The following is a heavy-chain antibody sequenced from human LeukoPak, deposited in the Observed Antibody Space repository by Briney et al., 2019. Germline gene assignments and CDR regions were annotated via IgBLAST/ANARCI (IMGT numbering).Heavy chain of an antibody. J-gene: IGHJ4*02. Sequence: SVKVSCKASGGTFSSYTISWVRQASGQGLEWMGRIIPILGIANYAQKFQGRVTITADKSTSTAYMELSSLRSEDTAVYYCARDEGIAAAGSIDYWGQGTLVTVSS. D-gene: IGHD6-13*01. CDR1: GGTFSSYT. CDR2: IIPILGIA. CDR3: ARDEGIAAAGSIDY. V-gene: IGHV1-69*04.